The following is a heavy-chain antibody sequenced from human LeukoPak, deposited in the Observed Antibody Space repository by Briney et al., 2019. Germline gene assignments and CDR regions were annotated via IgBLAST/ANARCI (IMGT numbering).Heavy chain of an antibody. CDR2: IYYSGTT. V-gene: IGHV4-39*01. D-gene: IGHD3-22*01. J-gene: IGHJ4*02. Sequence: SETLSLTCTVSSGSISSDEYYWGWIRQPPGRGLEWIGTIYYSGTTYHNPSLKSRVTISVDTSKNQFSMKLNSVTAADTAVYYCARLAGYYYDSSGYPKPSSLIDFWGQGTLVTVSS. CDR1: SGSISSDEYY. CDR3: ARLAGYYYDSSGYPKPSSLIDF.